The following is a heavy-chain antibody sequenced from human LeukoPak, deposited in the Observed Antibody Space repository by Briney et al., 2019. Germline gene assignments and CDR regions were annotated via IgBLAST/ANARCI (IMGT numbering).Heavy chain of an antibody. J-gene: IGHJ4*02. CDR1: GFTFSSYA. CDR2: IGGSGSRT. Sequence: GGSLRLSCAASGFTFSSYAMSWVRQAPGKSLEWISGIGGSGSRTYYADSVKGRFTISRDNSKNTLYLQMNSLRAEDTAIYYCAKKYGVTVYGSGLNYFDYWGQGTLVTVSS. CDR3: AKKYGVTVYGSGLNYFDY. V-gene: IGHV3-23*01. D-gene: IGHD6-19*01.